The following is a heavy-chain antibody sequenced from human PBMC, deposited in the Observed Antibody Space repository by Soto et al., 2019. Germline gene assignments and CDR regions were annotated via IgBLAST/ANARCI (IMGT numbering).Heavy chain of an antibody. CDR3: ARDLSYYDSSGCSNWFDP. V-gene: IGHV4-4*07. J-gene: IGHJ5*02. Sequence: SETLSLTCTVSGGSISSYYWSWIRQPAGKGLEWIGRIYTSGSTSYNPSLKSRVTMSVDTSKNQFSLKLSSVTAADTAVYYCARDLSYYDSSGCSNWFDPWGQGTLVTVSS. CDR2: IYTSGST. CDR1: GGSISSYY. D-gene: IGHD3-22*01.